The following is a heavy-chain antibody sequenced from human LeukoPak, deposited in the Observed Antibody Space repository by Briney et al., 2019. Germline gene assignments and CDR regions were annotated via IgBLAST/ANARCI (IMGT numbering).Heavy chain of an antibody. CDR1: GGSISSYY. V-gene: IGHV4-59*01. Sequence: SETLSLTCTVSGGSISSYYWSWIRQPPGKGLEWIGYIYYSGSTNYNPSLKSRVTISVDTSKNQFSLKLSSVTAADTAVYYCARDRDFDYYTAFDIWGQGTMVTVSS. CDR2: IYYSGST. J-gene: IGHJ3*02. D-gene: IGHD3-9*01. CDR3: ARDRDFDYYTAFDI.